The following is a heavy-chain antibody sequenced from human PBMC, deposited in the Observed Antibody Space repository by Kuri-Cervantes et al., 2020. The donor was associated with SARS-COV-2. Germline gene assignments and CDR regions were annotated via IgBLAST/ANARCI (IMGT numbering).Heavy chain of an antibody. CDR3: ARDSSWFGELFPAYFDY. Sequence: GGSLRLSCAASGFTFSSYAMSWVRQAPGKGLEWVSGISGSGGSRHYADSARFIISRDNSKNTLYLQMNSLRAEDTAVYYCARDSSWFGELFPAYFDYWGQGTLVTVSS. CDR1: GFTFSSYA. D-gene: IGHD3-10*01. CDR2: ISGSGGSR. V-gene: IGHV3-23*01. J-gene: IGHJ4*02.